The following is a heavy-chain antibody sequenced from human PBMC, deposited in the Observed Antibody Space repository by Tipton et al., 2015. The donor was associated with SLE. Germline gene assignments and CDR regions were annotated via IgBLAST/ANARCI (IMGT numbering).Heavy chain of an antibody. Sequence: TLSLTCAVYGGSFSGYYWSWIRQPPGKGLEWIGEINHSGGTNYNPSLKSRVTISVDTSKNQFSLKLTSVTAADTAVYYCARHGYEEYFDYWGQGTLVTVSS. CDR2: INHSGGT. J-gene: IGHJ4*02. D-gene: IGHD5-18*01. CDR1: GGSFSGYY. CDR3: ARHGYEEYFDY. V-gene: IGHV4-34*01.